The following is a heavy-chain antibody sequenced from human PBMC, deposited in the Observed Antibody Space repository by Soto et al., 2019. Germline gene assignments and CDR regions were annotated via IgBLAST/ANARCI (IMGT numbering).Heavy chain of an antibody. V-gene: IGHV3-66*01. CDR1: GFTVSNNY. D-gene: IGHD3-16*01. CDR3: AAYSHKGY. Sequence: EEQLVESGGDLVQPGGSLRLSCAASGFTVSNNYMSWVRQAPGKGLEWVSLIYSGGSTYYADSVKGRFTISRDSSNNTLYLQINSQRAEDTAMYYCAAYSHKGYWGQGTLVTVSS. CDR2: IYSGGST. J-gene: IGHJ4*02.